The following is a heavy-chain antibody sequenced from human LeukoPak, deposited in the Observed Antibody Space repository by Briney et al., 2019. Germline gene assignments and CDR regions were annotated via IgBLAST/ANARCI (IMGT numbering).Heavy chain of an antibody. D-gene: IGHD3-22*01. Sequence: GGSLGLSCAASGFTFSNAWMSWVRQAPGKGLEWVGRIKSKTDGGKTDYAAPVKGRFTISRDDSKNTLYLQMNSLKTEDTAVYYCTTDRKYYYDSSGYYHINWYFDLWGRGTLVTVSS. V-gene: IGHV3-15*01. CDR1: GFTFSNAW. CDR2: IKSKTDGGKT. J-gene: IGHJ2*01. CDR3: TTDRKYYYDSSGYYHINWYFDL.